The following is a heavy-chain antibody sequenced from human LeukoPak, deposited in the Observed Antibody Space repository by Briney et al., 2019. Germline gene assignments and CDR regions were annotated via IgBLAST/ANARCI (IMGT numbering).Heavy chain of an antibody. J-gene: IGHJ3*02. CDR1: GGSFSGYY. CDR3: ARDLNLSPDYGDRSDAFDI. V-gene: IGHV4-59*10. Sequence: SETLSLTCAVYGGSFSGYYWSWIRQPPGKGLEWIGRIYTSGSTNYNPSLKNGFTISVDTSQNQFSLKLSSVTAADTAVYYCARDLNLSPDYGDRSDAFDIWGQGTMVTVSS. CDR2: IYTSGST. D-gene: IGHD4-17*01.